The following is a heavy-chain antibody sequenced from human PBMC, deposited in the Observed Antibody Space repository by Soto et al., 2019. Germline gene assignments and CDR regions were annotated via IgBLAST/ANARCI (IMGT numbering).Heavy chain of an antibody. CDR2: VYHTGRT. J-gene: IGHJ4*02. Sequence: SETLSLTCTVSGGSISSFCWSWIRQPPGKGLEWIGYVYHTGRTSYNPSLKSRVSISMDTSKNQFSLNLDSVTAADTAVYFCARDFAYFDSWGQGTLVTVSS. V-gene: IGHV4-59*01. CDR3: ARDFAYFDS. CDR1: GGSISSFC. D-gene: IGHD3-3*01.